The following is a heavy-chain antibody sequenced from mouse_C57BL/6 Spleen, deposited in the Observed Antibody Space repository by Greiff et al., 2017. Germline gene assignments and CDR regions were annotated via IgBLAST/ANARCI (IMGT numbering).Heavy chain of an antibody. V-gene: IGHV1-26*01. J-gene: IGHJ2*01. CDR2: INPNNGGT. CDR3: AKYYASDY. D-gene: IGHD1-1*02. Sequence: EVQLQQSGPELVKPGASVKISCKASGYTFTDYYMNWVKQSHGKSLEWIGDINPNNGGTSYNQKFKGKATLTVDKSSITAYMELRSLTSEDSAVYYCAKYYASDYWGQGTTLTVSS. CDR1: GYTFTDYY.